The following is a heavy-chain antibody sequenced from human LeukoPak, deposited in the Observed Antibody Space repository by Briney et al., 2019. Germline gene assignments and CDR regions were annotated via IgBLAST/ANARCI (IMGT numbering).Heavy chain of an antibody. CDR3: ARDRGTAMVLDAFDI. CDR1: GGSISSGDYY. Sequence: SETLSLTCTVSGGSISSGDYYWSWIRQPPGKGLEWIGYIYYSGSTYYNPSLKSRVTISVATSKNQFSLKLSSVTAADTAVYYCARDRGTAMVLDAFDIWGQGTVVTVSS. J-gene: IGHJ3*02. CDR2: IYYSGST. V-gene: IGHV4-30-4*08. D-gene: IGHD5-18*01.